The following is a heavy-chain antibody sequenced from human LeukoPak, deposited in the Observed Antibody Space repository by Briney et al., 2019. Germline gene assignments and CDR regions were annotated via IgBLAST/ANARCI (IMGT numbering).Heavy chain of an antibody. V-gene: IGHV3-13*01. J-gene: IGHJ4*02. CDR1: GFTFSDYD. CDR3: ARVAKERVGGVYYFDY. D-gene: IGHD1-1*01. CDR2: IGTAGDT. Sequence: PGGSLRLSCAASGFTFSDYDMHWVRHATGKGLEWVSAIGTAGDTYYTGSVKGRFTISRENAKNSFYLQMNSLSAGDTAVYYCARVAKERVGGVYYFDYWGQGTLVTVSS.